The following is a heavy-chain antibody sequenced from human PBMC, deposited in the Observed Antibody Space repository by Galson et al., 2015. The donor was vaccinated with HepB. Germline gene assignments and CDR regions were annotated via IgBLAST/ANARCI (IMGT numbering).Heavy chain of an antibody. CDR3: ARDTHYYNSRAYYFVDH. CDR2: ISSYSTYT. V-gene: IGHV3-11*05. D-gene: IGHD3-22*01. J-gene: IGHJ4*02. CDR1: GFTFSDYY. Sequence: SLRLSCAASGFTFSDYYMTWIRQTPGKGLEWISYISSYSTYTNYADSVKGRFTISRDNAKKLLYLQMNSLRVEDTALYYCARDTHYYNSRAYYFVDHWGQGTAVTVSS.